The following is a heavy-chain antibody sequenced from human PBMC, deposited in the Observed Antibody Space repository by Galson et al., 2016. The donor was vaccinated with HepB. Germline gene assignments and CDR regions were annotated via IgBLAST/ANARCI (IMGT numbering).Heavy chain of an antibody. CDR3: ARPGPHYEILTGYYCPLHY. V-gene: IGHV1-46*01. D-gene: IGHD3-9*01. J-gene: IGHJ4*02. Sequence: SVKVSCKASGYIITTYHMHWVRQAPGQGLEWMGIINPSDGSTSYAQKFKGRVTMTRDTSTSTVYMELSRLRFDDTAVYFCARPGPHYEILTGYYCPLHYWGQGTLVTVST. CDR1: GYIITTYH. CDR2: INPSDGST.